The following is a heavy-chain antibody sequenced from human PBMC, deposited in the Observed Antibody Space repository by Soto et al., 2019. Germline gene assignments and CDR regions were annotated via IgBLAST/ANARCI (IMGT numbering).Heavy chain of an antibody. D-gene: IGHD3-10*01. CDR2: INPSGGST. CDR3: ARARGFGELFSF. Sequence: QVQLVQSGAEVTKPGASVKVSCTASGYTFTSYYMHWVRQATGQGLEWMGIINPSGGSTSYAQKFQGRVTMRRDTSTSTVYRELSSLRSEDTAVYYCARARGFGELFSFGGQGTLVTVSS. CDR1: GYTFTSYY. J-gene: IGHJ4*02. V-gene: IGHV1-46*03.